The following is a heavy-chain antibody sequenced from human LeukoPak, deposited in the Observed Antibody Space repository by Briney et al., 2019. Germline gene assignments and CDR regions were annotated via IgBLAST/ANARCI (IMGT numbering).Heavy chain of an antibody. D-gene: IGHD3-10*01. CDR2: TYHGDSDT. CDR1: GYSFTSYW. V-gene: IGHV5-51*01. Sequence: GESLKISCKGSGYSFTSYWIGWVRQMPGKGLEWMGITYHGDSDTRYSPSFQGQVTISADKSISTAYLQWSSLKASDTAIYYCARRYYGSGSYFDYWGQGTLVTVSS. J-gene: IGHJ4*02. CDR3: ARRYYGSGSYFDY.